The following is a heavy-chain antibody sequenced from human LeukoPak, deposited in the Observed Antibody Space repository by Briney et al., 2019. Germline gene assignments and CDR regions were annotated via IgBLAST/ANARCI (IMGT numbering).Heavy chain of an antibody. D-gene: IGHD6-13*01. J-gene: IGHJ4*02. CDR1: GGTFSSYA. CDR3: ARGPYSSSWDRYFDY. V-gene: IGHV1-69*05. Sequence: GSSVNVSCKASGGTFSSYAISWVRQAPGQGFEWMGGIIPIFGTANYAQKFQGRVTITTDESTSTAYMELSSLRSEDTAVYYCARGPYSSSWDRYFDYWGQGTLVTVSS. CDR2: IIPIFGTA.